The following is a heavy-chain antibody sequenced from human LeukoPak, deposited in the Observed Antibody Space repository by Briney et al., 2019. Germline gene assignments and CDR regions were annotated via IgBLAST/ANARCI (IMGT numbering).Heavy chain of an antibody. J-gene: IGHJ6*02. CDR2: ISSSSSYI. CDR1: GFTFSSYS. V-gene: IGHV3-21*01. D-gene: IGHD3-10*01. Sequence: GESLKISCAASGFTFSSYSMNWVRQAPGKGLEWVSSISSSSSYIYHADSVKGRFTISRDNAKNSLYLQMNSLRAEDTAVYYCARDRKLLWFGELPNLDYYYYGMDVWGQGTTVTVSS. CDR3: ARDRKLLWFGELPNLDYYYYGMDV.